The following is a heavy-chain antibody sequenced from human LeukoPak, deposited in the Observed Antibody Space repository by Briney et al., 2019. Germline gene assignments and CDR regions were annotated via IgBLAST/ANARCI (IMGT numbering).Heavy chain of an antibody. V-gene: IGHV3-30*18. CDR3: AKAGFGYYGSGPYFDY. J-gene: IGHJ4*02. CDR1: GFTFSSYG. D-gene: IGHD3-10*01. CDR2: ISYDGSNK. Sequence: PGGSLRLSCAASGFTFSSYGMHWVRQAPGKGLEWVAVISYDGSNKYYADSVKGRFTISRDNSKNTLFLQMNSLRAEDTAVCYCAKAGFGYYGSGPYFDYWGQGTLVTVSS.